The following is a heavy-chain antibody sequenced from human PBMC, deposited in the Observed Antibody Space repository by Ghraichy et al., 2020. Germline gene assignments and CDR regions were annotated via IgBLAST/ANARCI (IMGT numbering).Heavy chain of an antibody. CDR3: ARDYYGSGRSHSYYYYGMDV. Sequence: ASVKVSCKASGYTFTGYYMHWVRQAPGQGLEWMGWINPNSGGTNYAQKFQGWVTMTRDTSISTAYMELSRLRSDDTAVYYCARDYYGSGRSHSYYYYGMDVWGQVTTVTVSS. CDR1: GYTFTGYY. D-gene: IGHD3-10*01. CDR2: INPNSGGT. J-gene: IGHJ6*02. V-gene: IGHV1-2*04.